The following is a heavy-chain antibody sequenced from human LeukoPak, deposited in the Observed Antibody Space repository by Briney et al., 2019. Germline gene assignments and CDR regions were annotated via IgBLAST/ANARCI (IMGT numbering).Heavy chain of an antibody. CDR3: VRGGGWFGELLNFDN. Sequence: GGSLRLSCAASGFTFRAYSMNWVGQAPGKGPEWVSHISSSSSTIYYADSVKGRFTISRDNGKNSLYLQMNSLRDEDTAVYYCVRGGGWFGELLNFDNWGQGTLVTVSS. CDR2: ISSSSSTI. J-gene: IGHJ4*02. D-gene: IGHD3-10*01. V-gene: IGHV3-48*02. CDR1: GFTFRAYS.